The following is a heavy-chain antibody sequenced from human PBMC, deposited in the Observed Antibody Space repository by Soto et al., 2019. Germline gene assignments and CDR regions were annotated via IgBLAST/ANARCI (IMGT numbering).Heavy chain of an antibody. Sequence: QVQLVESGGGVVQPGTDLRLSCEVSGFSLESHGMHWVRQFPGKGLEWVAVIWFDGSKKFYADSVQGRFTISRDNSKNTVFSDMTWRTDYDAALYYCVRGSCNNATCWQRHWLNPWGQGTRVTVSA. CDR2: IWFDGSKK. V-gene: IGHV3-33*01. CDR3: VRGSCNNATCWQRHWLNP. D-gene: IGHD6-19*01. J-gene: IGHJ5*02. CDR1: GFSLESHG.